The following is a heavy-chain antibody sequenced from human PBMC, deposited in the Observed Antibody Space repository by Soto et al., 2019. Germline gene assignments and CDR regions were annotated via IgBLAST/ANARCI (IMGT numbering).Heavy chain of an antibody. CDR3: ASSIKAGLAAAVAWFDP. D-gene: IGHD6-13*01. CDR1: RFTFSSFW. J-gene: IGHJ5*02. V-gene: IGHV3-74*01. CDR2: INSDGSST. Sequence: PGGSLRLSCAASRFTFSSFWFHWVRQAPGKGLVWVSHINSDGSSTSYADSVKGRFTISRDNAKNTLYLQMNSLRAEDTAVYYCASSIKAGLAAAVAWFDPWGQGTLVTVSA.